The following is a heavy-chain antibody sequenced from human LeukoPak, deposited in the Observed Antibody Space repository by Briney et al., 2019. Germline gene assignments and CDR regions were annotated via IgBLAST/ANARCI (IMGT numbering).Heavy chain of an antibody. V-gene: IGHV4-4*07. D-gene: IGHD1-26*01. CDR1: GGSISSYY. J-gene: IGHJ4*02. Sequence: SETLSLICTVSGGSISSYYWSWIRQPAGKALEWIGRIYTSGSTNSNPSLKSRVTISIDTSKNQFSLKLRSVTAADTAVYYCARESWELSVFDYWGQRTLVTVSS. CDR3: ARESWELSVFDY. CDR2: IYTSGST.